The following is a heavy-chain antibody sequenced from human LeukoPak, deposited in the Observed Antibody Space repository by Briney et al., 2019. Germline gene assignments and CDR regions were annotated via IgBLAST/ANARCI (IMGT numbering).Heavy chain of an antibody. D-gene: IGHD6-13*01. J-gene: IGHJ4*02. CDR2: FSRNGHDT. V-gene: IGHV3-23*01. CDR1: GFTFGSSP. CDR3: AKGSLGSWYFFDS. Sequence: GGSLRLSCAASGFTFGSSPMSWVRQAPGKGPEWVTTFSRNGHDTYYADSVKGRFTIFRDNSKSTLYLQMNSLRAEDTAVYYCAKGSLGSWYFFDSWGQETLVTVSS.